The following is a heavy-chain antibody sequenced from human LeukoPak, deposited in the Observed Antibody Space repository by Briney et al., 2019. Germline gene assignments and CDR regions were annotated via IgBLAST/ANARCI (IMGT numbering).Heavy chain of an antibody. CDR1: GFTFSNFW. Sequence: GGSLRLSCAVSGFTFSNFWMSWVRQAPGRGLEWVANIHPEGNEKYHVESVKGRFTISRDNAKNLLFLQMNGLRVEDTAVYYCAKEFYDYVWGSYHDYWGQGTLVTVSS. J-gene: IGHJ4*02. CDR3: AKEFYDYVWGSYHDY. CDR2: IHPEGNEK. V-gene: IGHV3-7*01. D-gene: IGHD3-16*01.